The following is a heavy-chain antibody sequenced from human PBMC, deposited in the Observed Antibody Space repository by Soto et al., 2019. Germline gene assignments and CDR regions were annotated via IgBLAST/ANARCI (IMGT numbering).Heavy chain of an antibody. Sequence: QITLKESGPTLVKPTQTLTLTCTFSGFSLSTNGVGVGWIRQPPGKALEWLALIYWDGDKRYSPSLRSRLTLTKDTSKTQVVLTMTNMDPVATATYYCARRRDGTYALDYGGQGTLVTVAS. CDR3: ARRRDGTYALDY. V-gene: IGHV2-5*02. CDR1: GFSLSTNGVG. J-gene: IGHJ4*02. D-gene: IGHD1-26*01. CDR2: IYWDGDK.